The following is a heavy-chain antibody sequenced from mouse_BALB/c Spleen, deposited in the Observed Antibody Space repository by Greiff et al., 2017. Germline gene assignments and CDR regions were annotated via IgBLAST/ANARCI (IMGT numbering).Heavy chain of an antibody. CDR3: ARERYYGSSGVFFAY. D-gene: IGHD1-1*01. CDR2: IWAGGST. J-gene: IGHJ3*01. V-gene: IGHV2-9*02. CDR1: GFSLTSYG. Sequence: VQLKESGPGLVAPSQSLSITCTVSGFSLTSYGVHWVRQPPGKGLEWLGVIWAGGSTNYNSALMSRLSISKDNSKSQVFLKMNSLQTDDTAMYYCARERYYGSSGVFFAYWGQGTLVTVSA.